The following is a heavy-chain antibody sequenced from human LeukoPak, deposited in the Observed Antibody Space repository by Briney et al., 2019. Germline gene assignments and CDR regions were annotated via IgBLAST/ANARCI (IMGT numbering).Heavy chain of an antibody. CDR3: AKSLLWFGEFDNWVDP. Sequence: PGGSLRLSCAASGFTFSSYAMSWVRQAPGKGLEWVSDISGSGGSTYYADSVKGRFTISRDNSKNTLYLQMNSLRAEDTAVYYCAKSLLWFGEFDNWVDPWGQGTLVTASS. CDR1: GFTFSSYA. D-gene: IGHD3-10*01. CDR2: ISGSGGST. J-gene: IGHJ5*02. V-gene: IGHV3-23*01.